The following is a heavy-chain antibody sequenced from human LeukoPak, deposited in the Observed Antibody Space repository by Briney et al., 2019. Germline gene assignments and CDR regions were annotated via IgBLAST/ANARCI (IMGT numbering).Heavy chain of an antibody. CDR2: TSSSGSTI. Sequence: GGSLRLSCAASGFTFSSYEMNWVRQAPGKGLEWVSYTSSSGSTIYYADSVKGRFTISRDNAKNSLYLQMNSLRAEDTAVYYCTRPLREYYYDSAFDYWGQGTLVTVSS. CDR3: TRPLREYYYDSAFDY. CDR1: GFTFSSYE. D-gene: IGHD3-22*01. J-gene: IGHJ4*02. V-gene: IGHV3-48*03.